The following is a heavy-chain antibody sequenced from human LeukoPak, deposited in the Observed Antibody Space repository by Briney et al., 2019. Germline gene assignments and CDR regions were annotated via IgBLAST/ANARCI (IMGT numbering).Heavy chain of an antibody. J-gene: IGHJ4*02. Sequence: SETLSLTCAVYGGSFSGYYWSWIRQAPGKGLEWIGEINHSGSTNYNPSLKSRVTISVDTSKNQFSLKLCSVTAADTAVYYCARGCRYCSSTSCQYYFDYWGQGTLVTVSS. V-gene: IGHV4-34*01. D-gene: IGHD2-2*01. CDR3: ARGCRYCSSTSCQYYFDY. CDR1: GGSFSGYY. CDR2: INHSGST.